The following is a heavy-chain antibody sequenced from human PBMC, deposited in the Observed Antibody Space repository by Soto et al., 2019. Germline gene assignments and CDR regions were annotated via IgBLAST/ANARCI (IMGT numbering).Heavy chain of an antibody. CDR3: VSQRTSVLTQAYFDY. CDR1: GGSVSNSNYY. Sequence: SETLSLTCTVSGGSVSNSNYYWGWIRQSPGKGLEWIGSVYYRGRSYSKSSVKIRVTISVDTSKNQFSLNLNSVTASDTAVYFCVSQRTSVLTQAYFDYWGPGALVTVS. D-gene: IGHD2-8*01. V-gene: IGHV4-39*01. CDR2: VYYRGRS. J-gene: IGHJ4*02.